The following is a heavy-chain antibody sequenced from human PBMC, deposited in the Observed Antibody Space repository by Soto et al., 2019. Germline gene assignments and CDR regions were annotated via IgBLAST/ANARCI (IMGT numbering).Heavy chain of an antibody. V-gene: IGHV4-30-2*01. CDR3: ARDTGSGGAFDI. Sequence: SETLSLTCAVSGGSISSGGYSWSWIRQPPGKGLEWIGYIYHSGSTYYNPSLKSRVTISVDRSKNQFSLKLSSVTAADTAVYYCARDTGSGGAFDIWGQGTMVTVSS. CDR1: GGSISSGGYS. D-gene: IGHD3-10*01. J-gene: IGHJ3*02. CDR2: IYHSGST.